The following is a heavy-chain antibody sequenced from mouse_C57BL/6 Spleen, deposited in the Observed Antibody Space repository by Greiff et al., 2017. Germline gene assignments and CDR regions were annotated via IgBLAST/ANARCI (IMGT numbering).Heavy chain of an antibody. CDR2: IYPGDGDT. D-gene: IGHD1-1*01. V-gene: IGHV1-82*01. CDR1: GYAFSSSG. Sequence: VQLQQSGPELVKPGASVKISCKASGYAFSSSGMNWVKQRPGTGLEWIGRIYPGDGDTNYNGKFKGKATLTADKSSSTAYMQLSSLTSEDSAVDFCAPHYYGSPWFAYWGQGTLVTVSA. J-gene: IGHJ3*01. CDR3: APHYYGSPWFAY.